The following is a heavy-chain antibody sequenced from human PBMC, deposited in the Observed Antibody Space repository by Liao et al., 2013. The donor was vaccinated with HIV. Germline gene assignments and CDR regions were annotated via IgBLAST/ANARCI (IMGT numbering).Heavy chain of an antibody. J-gene: IGHJ3*02. CDR1: GGSISGSTYY. V-gene: IGHV4-39*07. CDR2: IYYSGST. CDR3: ARCRGYADAFDI. D-gene: IGHD5-12*01. Sequence: QLQLQESGPGLVKPSETLSLTCTVSGGSISGSTYYWGWIRQPPGKGLEWIGSIYYSGSTYYKPSLKSRVTISVDTSKNQFSLKLSSVTAADTAVYHCARCRGYADAFDIWGQGTMVTVSS.